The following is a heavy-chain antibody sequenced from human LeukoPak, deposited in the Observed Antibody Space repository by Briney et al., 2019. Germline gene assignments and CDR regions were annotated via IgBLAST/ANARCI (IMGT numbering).Heavy chain of an antibody. J-gene: IGHJ5*02. CDR1: GYTFTSYD. Sequence: ASVKVSCTASGYTFTSYDINWVRQATGQGLEWMGWMNPNSGNTGYAQKLQGRVTMTTDTSTSTAYMELRSLRFDDTAVYYCARDGYDSSGYPFDPWGQGTLVTVSS. V-gene: IGHV1-8*01. D-gene: IGHD3-22*01. CDR3: ARDGYDSSGYPFDP. CDR2: MNPNSGNT.